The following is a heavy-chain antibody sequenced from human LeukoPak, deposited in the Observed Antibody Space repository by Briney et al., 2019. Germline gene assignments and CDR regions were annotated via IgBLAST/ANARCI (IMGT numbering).Heavy chain of an antibody. CDR1: GYTFTSYS. J-gene: IGHJ3*02. Sequence: SVKVSCKASGYTFTSYSISWVRQAPGQGLEWMGRIIPIFDTANYAQKFQGRVTITTDESTSTAYMELSSLRSEDTAVYYCATPDYGDWGYAFDIWGQGTMVTVSS. CDR2: IIPIFDTA. V-gene: IGHV1-69*05. CDR3: ATPDYGDWGYAFDI. D-gene: IGHD4-17*01.